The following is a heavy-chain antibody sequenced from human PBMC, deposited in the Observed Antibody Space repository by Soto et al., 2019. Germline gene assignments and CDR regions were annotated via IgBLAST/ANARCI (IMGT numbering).Heavy chain of an antibody. CDR2: IYPGDSDT. V-gene: IGHV5-51*01. J-gene: IGHJ3*02. CDR3: ARQMSPRYFGWLLFYGFNI. D-gene: IGHD3-9*01. CDR1: GYSFTSYW. Sequence: GESLKISCKASGYSFTSYWIGWVRQMPGKGLEWMGIIYPGDSDTRYSPSFQGQVSISADKSTSTVYLQWSSLKASDTAMYYCARQMSPRYFGWLLFYGFNIWGQGTMVTVSS.